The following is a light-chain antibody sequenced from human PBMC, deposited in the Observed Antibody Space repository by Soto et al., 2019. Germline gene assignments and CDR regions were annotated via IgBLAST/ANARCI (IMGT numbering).Light chain of an antibody. J-gene: IGKJ4*01. CDR2: DAS. Sequence: EIVLTQSPATLSLSPGERATPSCRASQSVSTYLAWYQQKPGQVPRLLIYDASNRATGIPARFSGSGSGTDFTLTISSLEPEDFAVYYCQQRSNWVTFGGGTKVEIK. CDR3: QQRSNWVT. CDR1: QSVSTY. V-gene: IGKV3-11*01.